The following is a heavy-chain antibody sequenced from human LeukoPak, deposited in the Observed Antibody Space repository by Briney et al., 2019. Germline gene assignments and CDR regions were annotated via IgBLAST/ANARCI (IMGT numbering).Heavy chain of an antibody. J-gene: IGHJ5*02. CDR2: LFYTGNT. V-gene: IGHV4-39*01. D-gene: IGHD2/OR15-2a*01. CDR3: MRHPEYLMGWFDP. Sequence: KPAETLSLTCTVSAGSISDSRDYWDWIRQPPGKRLEWIGTLFYTGNTFYNPSLQSRVAMSVDTSQNQFSLRLNSVPAADAAVYYCMRHPEYLMGWFDPWGQGALVIVSS. CDR1: AGSISDSRDY.